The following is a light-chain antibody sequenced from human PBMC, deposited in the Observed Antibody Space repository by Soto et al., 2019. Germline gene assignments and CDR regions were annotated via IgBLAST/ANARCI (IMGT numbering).Light chain of an antibody. CDR3: SSYTISNTLE. CDR1: SNDVGGYNY. Sequence: QSVLTQPASVSGSPGQSITISCTGTSNDVGGYNYVSWYQQHTGKAPKLMIYDVTHRPSGVSNRCSGSKSGNTASLTISGLQAEDEADYYCSSYTISNTLEIGGGTKLTVL. V-gene: IGLV2-14*03. J-gene: IGLJ2*01. CDR2: DVT.